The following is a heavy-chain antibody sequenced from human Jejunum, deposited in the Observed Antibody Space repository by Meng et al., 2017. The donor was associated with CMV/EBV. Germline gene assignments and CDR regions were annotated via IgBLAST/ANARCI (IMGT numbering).Heavy chain of an antibody. Sequence: SCAASGINFNSYAMHWVRQAPGKGLEWVSAISGSGGATYYTDSVKGRFTISRDNSKNTLYLQMSSLRAEDTAVYYCAREYRGNFFWGQGTLVTVSS. CDR3: AREYRGNFF. V-gene: IGHV3-23*01. CDR1: GINFNSYA. CDR2: ISGSGGAT. D-gene: IGHD5-12*01. J-gene: IGHJ4*02.